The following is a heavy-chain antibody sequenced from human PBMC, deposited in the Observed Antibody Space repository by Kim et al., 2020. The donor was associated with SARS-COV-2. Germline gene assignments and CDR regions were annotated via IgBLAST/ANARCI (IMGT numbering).Heavy chain of an antibody. D-gene: IGHD6-19*01. J-gene: IGHJ6*02. CDR2: ISYGGSNK. V-gene: IGHV3-30*18. CDR3: AKEEGSGYSSGWTYYYYGMDV. CDR1: GFTFSSYG. Sequence: GGSLRLSCAASGFTFSSYGMHWVRQAPGKGLEWVAVISYGGSNKYYADSVKGRFTISRYNSKNTLYLQMNSLRAEDTAVYYCAKEEGSGYSSGWTYYYYGMDVWGHGDPVTVSS.